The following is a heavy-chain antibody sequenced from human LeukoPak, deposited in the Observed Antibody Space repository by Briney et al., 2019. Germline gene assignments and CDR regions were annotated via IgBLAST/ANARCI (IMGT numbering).Heavy chain of an antibody. D-gene: IGHD3-10*01. CDR1: GYSFTSYW. Sequence: GESLKISCKGSGYSFTSYWIGWVRQMPGKGLEWMGIIYPADSDIRYSPSFQGQVTISADMSISTAYLQWSSLKASDTAIYYCARQDGVLNWFDPWGQGTLVTVSS. J-gene: IGHJ5*02. CDR2: IYPADSDI. V-gene: IGHV5-51*01. CDR3: ARQDGVLNWFDP.